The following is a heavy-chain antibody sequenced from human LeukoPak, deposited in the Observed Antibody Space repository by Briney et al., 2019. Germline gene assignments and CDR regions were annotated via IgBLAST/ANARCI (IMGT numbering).Heavy chain of an antibody. D-gene: IGHD3-22*01. Sequence: ASVKVSCKASGYTFTDYYMHWVRQAPGQGLEWMGRINPNSGGTNYAQKFQARVTMTRDTSIITAYMELSRLRSDDTALYYCARAAYYYDGSGYYLGDWGQGTLVTVSS. CDR2: INPNSGGT. CDR1: GYTFTDYY. V-gene: IGHV1-2*06. J-gene: IGHJ4*02. CDR3: ARAAYYYDGSGYYLGD.